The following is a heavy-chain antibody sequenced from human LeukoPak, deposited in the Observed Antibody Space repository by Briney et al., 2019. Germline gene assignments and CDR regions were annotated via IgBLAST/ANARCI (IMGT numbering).Heavy chain of an antibody. V-gene: IGHV3-30*03. CDR3: ARGAFYDY. J-gene: IGHJ4*02. Sequence: GGSLRLSCAASGFTFSSNGMHWVRQAPGKGLEWVAVISYDGSNKHYADSVKGRFTVSRDNSKNTLYLQMNSLRAEDTALYFCARGAFYDYWGQGTLVTVSS. CDR2: ISYDGSNK. CDR1: GFTFSSNG. D-gene: IGHD2/OR15-2a*01.